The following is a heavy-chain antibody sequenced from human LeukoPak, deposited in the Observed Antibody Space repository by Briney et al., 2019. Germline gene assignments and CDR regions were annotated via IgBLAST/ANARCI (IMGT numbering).Heavy chain of an antibody. CDR2: ISAYNGNT. D-gene: IGHD4-17*01. CDR1: GYTFTSYG. Sequence: ASVKVSCKASGYTFTSYGISWVRQAPGQGLEWMGWISAYNGNTNYAQKLQGRVTMTTDTSTSTAYMELRSLRSDDTAVYYCARADYGDYGVPDSFDPWGQGTLVTVSS. V-gene: IGHV1-18*01. J-gene: IGHJ5*02. CDR3: ARADYGDYGVPDSFDP.